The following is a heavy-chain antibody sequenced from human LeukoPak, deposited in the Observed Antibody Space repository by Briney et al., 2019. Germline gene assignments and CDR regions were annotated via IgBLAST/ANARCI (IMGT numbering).Heavy chain of an antibody. D-gene: IGHD2-21*02. Sequence: ASVKVSCKASGYTFTNYHINWVRQASGQGLEWMTWINPDTGDKGYARKFQDRVTITTDTSISKAYMELSSLSSEDTAVYFCARTTSMTASGYDYWGKGTLVSVSS. V-gene: IGHV1-8*03. J-gene: IGHJ4*02. CDR2: INPDTGDK. CDR1: GYTFTNYH. CDR3: ARTTSMTASGYDY.